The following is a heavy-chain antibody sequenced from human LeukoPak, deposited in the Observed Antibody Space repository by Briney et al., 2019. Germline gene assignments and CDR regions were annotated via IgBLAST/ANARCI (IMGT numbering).Heavy chain of an antibody. CDR2: INPNSGGT. D-gene: IGHD3-16*02. CDR3: ARDKDYDYVWGSYRYPNAFDI. CDR1: GYTFTSYY. Sequence: ASVKVSCKASGYTFTSYYMHWVRQAPGQGLEWMGWINPNSGGTNYAQKFQGRVTMTRDTSISTAYMELSRLRSDDTAVYYCARDKDYDYVWGSYRYPNAFDIWGQGTMVTVSS. J-gene: IGHJ3*02. V-gene: IGHV1-2*02.